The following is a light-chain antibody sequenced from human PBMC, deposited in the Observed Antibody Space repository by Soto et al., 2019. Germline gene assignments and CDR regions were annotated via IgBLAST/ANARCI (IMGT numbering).Light chain of an antibody. CDR3: NSYAGNNNIL. J-gene: IGLJ2*01. CDR1: SNNY. Sequence: QSALTQPPSASGSLGQSVTISCTGFSNNYVSWYQQHPDKAPKLMIYEVTKRPSGVPDRFSGSKSGDTASLTVSGLQAEDEADCYCNSYAGNNNILFGGGTKLTVL. CDR2: EVT. V-gene: IGLV2-8*01.